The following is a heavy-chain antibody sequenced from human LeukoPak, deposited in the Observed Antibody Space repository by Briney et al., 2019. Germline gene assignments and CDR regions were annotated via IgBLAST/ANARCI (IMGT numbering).Heavy chain of an antibody. V-gene: IGHV4-59*01. J-gene: IGHJ3*02. Sequence: SETLSLTCTVSGGSISSYYWSWIRQPPGKGLEWIGYIYYSGSTNYNPSLKSRVTISVDTSKNQFSLKLSSVTAADTAVYYCARDGGSGSYLAFDIWGQGTMVTVSS. CDR3: ARDGGSGSYLAFDI. CDR2: IYYSGST. CDR1: GGSISSYY. D-gene: IGHD1-26*01.